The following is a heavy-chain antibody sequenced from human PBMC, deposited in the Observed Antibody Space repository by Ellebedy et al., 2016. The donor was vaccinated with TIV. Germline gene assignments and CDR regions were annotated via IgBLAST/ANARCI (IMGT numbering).Heavy chain of an antibody. CDR3: ARLPYYGSNSRGAVDI. Sequence: SETLSLXCTVSGGSISSYYWSWIRQIPGKGLEWIGYISYSGATNYNPSLRGRVTISLDTSKNQFSLKVTSVTAADTAEYYCARLPYYGSNSRGAVDIWGQGTMVTVSS. CDR2: ISYSGAT. V-gene: IGHV4-59*01. CDR1: GGSISSYY. D-gene: IGHD4-23*01. J-gene: IGHJ3*02.